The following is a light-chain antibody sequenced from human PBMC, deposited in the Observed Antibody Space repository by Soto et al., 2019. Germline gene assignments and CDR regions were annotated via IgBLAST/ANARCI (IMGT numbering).Light chain of an antibody. CDR1: QSVSSSY. CDR3: QQYDQWPIT. J-gene: IGKJ5*01. V-gene: IGKV3-20*01. CDR2: GAS. Sequence: EIVLTQSPGTLSLSPGERATLSCRASQSVSSSYLAWYQQKPGQAPRLLIYGASARALGIPDRFSGSGSGTEFSFTVTSLQSEDFAVYYCQQYDQWPITFGQGTRLEIK.